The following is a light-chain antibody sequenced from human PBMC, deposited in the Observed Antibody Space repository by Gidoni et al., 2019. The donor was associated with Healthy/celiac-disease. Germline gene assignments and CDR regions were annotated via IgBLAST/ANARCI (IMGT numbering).Light chain of an antibody. CDR2: LGS. J-gene: IGKJ2*01. CDR1: QSLLHSNGYNY. Sequence: IVMPQSPLSLPVTPGAPASISCRSSQSLLHSNGYNYLDWYLQKPEQSPQLLFYLGSTRAAGVPDRFGGSGSGTDFTLKISRVEAEDVGVYYCMQALQTPRTFGQGTKLEIK. CDR3: MQALQTPRT. V-gene: IGKV2-28*01.